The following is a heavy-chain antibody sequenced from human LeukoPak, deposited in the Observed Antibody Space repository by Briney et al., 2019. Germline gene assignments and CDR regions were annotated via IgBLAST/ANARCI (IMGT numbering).Heavy chain of an antibody. V-gene: IGHV1-18*01. CDR3: ARDWGRTSCSGLDY. CDR2: ISAYNGNT. CDR1: GYTFTSYG. J-gene: IGHJ4*02. Sequence: ASVKVSCKASGYTFTSYGISWVRQAPGQGLEWMGWISAYNGNTNYAQKLQGRVTMTTDTSTSTAYMELRSLRSDDTAVYYCARDWGRTSCSGLDYWGQGTLVTVSS. D-gene: IGHD2-2*01.